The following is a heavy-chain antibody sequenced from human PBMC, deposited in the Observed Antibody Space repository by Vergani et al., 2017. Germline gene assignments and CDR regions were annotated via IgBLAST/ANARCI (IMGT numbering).Heavy chain of an antibody. Sequence: QVQLVHSGAEVKKPGSSVKVSCKASGGTFSSYTISWVRQAPGQGLEWMGRIIPILGIANYAQKFQGRVTITADKSTSTAYMELSSLRSEDTAVYYCARDEPGWGGMDVWGQGTTVTVSS. V-gene: IGHV1-69*04. CDR3: ARDEPGWGGMDV. J-gene: IGHJ6*02. CDR2: IIPILGIA. D-gene: IGHD1-14*01. CDR1: GGTFSSYT.